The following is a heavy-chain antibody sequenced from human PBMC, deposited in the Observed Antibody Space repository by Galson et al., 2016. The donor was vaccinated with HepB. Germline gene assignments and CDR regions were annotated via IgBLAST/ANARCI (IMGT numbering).Heavy chain of an antibody. D-gene: IGHD6-13*01. CDR1: GFTFDDYA. CDR3: VKVTRPGISAPRYGMDV. CDR2: ISWSSGSI. Sequence: SLRLSCAASGFTFDDYATHWVRQAPGKGLEWVSGISWSSGSIDYADSVKGRFTISRDNAKKSLYLQMDSLRAEDTALYYCVKVTRPGISAPRYGMDVWGKGTPVTVSS. J-gene: IGHJ6*04. V-gene: IGHV3-9*01.